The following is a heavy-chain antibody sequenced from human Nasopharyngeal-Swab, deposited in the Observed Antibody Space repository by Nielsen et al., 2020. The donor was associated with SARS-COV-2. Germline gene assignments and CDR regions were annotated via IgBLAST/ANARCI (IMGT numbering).Heavy chain of an antibody. J-gene: IGHJ4*02. V-gene: IGHV1-18*01. CDR3: ERDIEEWLVLPSLSFDY. CDR1: AYTICSYC. D-gene: IGHD3-3*01. CDR2: ISTYNANT. Sequence: ASVKVTSNASAYTICSYCIIWLRQAPAQGLLWMGSISTYNANTNYAQKIQDRVSMITDTSTSTAYMELRSLRSDDTAVYYCERDIEEWLVLPSLSFDYWGQGTLVTVSS.